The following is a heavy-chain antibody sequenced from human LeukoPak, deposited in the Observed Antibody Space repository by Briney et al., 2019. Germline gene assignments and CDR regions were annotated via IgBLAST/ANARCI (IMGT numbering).Heavy chain of an antibody. Sequence: GASVKVSCKVSGYTLTELSMHWVRQAPGKGLEWMGGFDPEDGETIYAQKFQGRVTMTEDTSTDTAYVELSSLRSEDTAVYYCATVEVGATNFDYWGQGTLVTVSS. CDR1: GYTLTELS. J-gene: IGHJ4*02. CDR3: ATVEVGATNFDY. D-gene: IGHD1-26*01. V-gene: IGHV1-24*01. CDR2: FDPEDGET.